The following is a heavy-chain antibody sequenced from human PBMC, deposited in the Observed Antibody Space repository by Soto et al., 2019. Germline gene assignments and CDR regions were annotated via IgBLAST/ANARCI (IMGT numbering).Heavy chain of an antibody. CDR1: GGSISSSNW. V-gene: IGHV4-4*02. J-gene: IGHJ5*02. CDR3: ARELKYCSGGSCYSWFDP. D-gene: IGHD2-15*01. Sequence: SATLSLTCAVSGGSISSSNWWSLFRQPPGKGLEWIGEIYHSGSTNYNPSLKSRVTISVDKSKNQFSLKLSSVTAADTAVYYCARELKYCSGGSCYSWFDPWGQGTLVTVSS. CDR2: IYHSGST.